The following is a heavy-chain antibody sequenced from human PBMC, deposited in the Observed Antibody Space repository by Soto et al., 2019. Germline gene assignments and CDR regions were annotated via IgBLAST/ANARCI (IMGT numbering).Heavy chain of an antibody. CDR3: ARVRDGMDV. D-gene: IGHD4-17*01. CDR2: IIPILGIA. CDR1: GGTFSSYT. J-gene: IGHJ6*02. Sequence: QVQLVQSGAEVKKPGSSVKVSCKASGGTFSSYTISWVRQAPGQGLEWMGRIIPILGIANYAQKFQGRVTITADKSPSTAYMGLSSLRSEDTSVYYCARVRDGMDVWGQGTTVTVSS. V-gene: IGHV1-69*02.